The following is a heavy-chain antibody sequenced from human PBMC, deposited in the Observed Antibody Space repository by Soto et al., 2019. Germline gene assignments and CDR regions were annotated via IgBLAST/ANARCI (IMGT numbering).Heavy chain of an antibody. CDR1: LFTFSIYA. CDR2: ISGSGGST. CDR3: AKVMRVVAAQDY. J-gene: IGHJ4*02. Sequence: LRISGASALFTFSIYAMSLVRQAPGKGLEWVSAISGSGGSTYYADSVKGRFTISRDNSKNTLYLQMNSLRAEDTAVYYCAKVMRVVAAQDYWGQGTMVTVSS. D-gene: IGHD2-15*01. V-gene: IGHV3-23*01.